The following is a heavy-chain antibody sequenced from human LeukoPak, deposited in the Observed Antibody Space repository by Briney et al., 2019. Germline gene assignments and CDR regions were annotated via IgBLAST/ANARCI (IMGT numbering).Heavy chain of an antibody. D-gene: IGHD5-12*01. J-gene: IGHJ4*02. CDR1: GFTFSNYW. CDR2: ISSDGSST. V-gene: IGHV3-74*01. Sequence: TGGSLRLSFAASGFTFSNYWMHWVRQAPGKGLVWVSRISSDGSSTSYADSVKGRFTISRDNAKNTLYLQMNSLRAEDTAVYYCARTAYSDYSLGFWGQGTLVTVSS. CDR3: ARTAYSDYSLGF.